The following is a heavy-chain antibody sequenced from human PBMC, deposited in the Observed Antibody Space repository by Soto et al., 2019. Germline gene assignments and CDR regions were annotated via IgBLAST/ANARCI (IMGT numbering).Heavy chain of an antibody. J-gene: IGHJ6*03. CDR1: GFSLSTDGVG. Sequence: QITLKESGPTLVKATQTLTLTCTFSGFSLSTDGVGVGWIRQPPGKAREWLAVIYWNDDKHYSPSLKSRLTITKDTPKKPVVLTLANMDPVDTATYYCARRRQAFRPYYTDVWGEGATVTVSS. V-gene: IGHV2-5*01. CDR3: ARRRQAFRPYYTDV. CDR2: IYWNDDK. D-gene: IGHD3-3*02.